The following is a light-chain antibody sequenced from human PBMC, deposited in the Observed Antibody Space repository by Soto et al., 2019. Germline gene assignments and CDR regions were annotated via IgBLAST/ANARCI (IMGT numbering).Light chain of an antibody. CDR2: DAS. J-gene: IGKJ5*01. CDR1: QSVSSY. Sequence: EIVSAQVPGTLCFSPVEVATLSCRASQSVSSYLAWYQQKPGQAPRLLIYDASNRATGIPARFSGSGSGTDFTLTISSLEPEDFAVYYCQHRYNWLITFGQGTQLEIK. CDR3: QHRYNWLIT. V-gene: IGKV3-11*01.